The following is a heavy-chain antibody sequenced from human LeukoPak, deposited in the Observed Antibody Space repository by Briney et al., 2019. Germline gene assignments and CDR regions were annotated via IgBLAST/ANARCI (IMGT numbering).Heavy chain of an antibody. V-gene: IGHV1-2*06. D-gene: IGHD2-21*02. CDR2: INPNNSVT. CDR3: ARVQYGGDLLPFDL. J-gene: IGHJ3*01. Sequence: ASVKVSCKASGYTFIAYHLHWLRQAPGREVEWMGRINPNNSVTAYAPKFQGRVTMTRGTSIDTAYMDLSGLRSDDTAVYHCARVQYGGDLLPFDLWGQGTMVTVSS. CDR1: GYTFIAYH.